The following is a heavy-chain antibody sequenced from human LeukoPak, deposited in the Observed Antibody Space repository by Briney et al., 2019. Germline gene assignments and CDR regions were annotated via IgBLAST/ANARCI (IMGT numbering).Heavy chain of an antibody. Sequence: GSLTLSCTVFTLILSDNSMRWDRQAEGKGLEWVSVLYSGSTHYPGTVKGRLTISRDNSKNTLYLQMNSLRAKGTAVYYCPRRAGGYSHPYDYWGQGTLVPGSS. CDR1: TLILSDNS. D-gene: IGHD4-23*01. CDR3: PRRAGGYSHPYDY. J-gene: IGHJ4*02. CDR2: LYSGST. V-gene: IGHV3-53*01.